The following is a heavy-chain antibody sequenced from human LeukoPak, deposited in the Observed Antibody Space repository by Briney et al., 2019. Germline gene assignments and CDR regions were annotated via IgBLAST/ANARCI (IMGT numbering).Heavy chain of an antibody. CDR3: ARESGSYSYYYYMDV. J-gene: IGHJ6*03. CDR1: GFTFSSYE. Sequence: GGSLRLSCAASGFTFSSYEMHWVRQAPGKGLEGVAFIRYDGSNKYYADSVKGRFTISRDNSKNTLYLQMNSLRAEDTAVYYCARESGSYSYYYYMDVWGKGTTVTVSS. V-gene: IGHV3-30*02. D-gene: IGHD1-26*01. CDR2: IRYDGSNK.